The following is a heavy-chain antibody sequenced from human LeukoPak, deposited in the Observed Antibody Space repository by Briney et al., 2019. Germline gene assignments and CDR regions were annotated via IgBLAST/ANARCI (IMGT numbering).Heavy chain of an antibody. V-gene: IGHV3-30*01. Sequence: PGRSLRLSCAASGFTFSSYAMHWVRQAPGKGLEWVAVISYDGSNKYYADSVKGRFTISRDNSKNTLYLQMNSLRAEDTAVYYCARDGDSSPFDYWGQGTLVTVS. CDR2: ISYDGSNK. CDR1: GFTFSSYA. D-gene: IGHD3-22*01. CDR3: ARDGDSSPFDY. J-gene: IGHJ4*02.